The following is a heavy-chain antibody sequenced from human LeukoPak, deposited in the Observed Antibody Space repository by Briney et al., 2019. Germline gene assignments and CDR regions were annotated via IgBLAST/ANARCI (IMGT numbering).Heavy chain of an antibody. V-gene: IGHV3-30*02. Sequence: PGGSLRLSCAASGFTFSSYGMHWVRQAPGKGLEWVAFIRYDGSNRYYADSVKGRFTISRGNSKNTLYLQMNSLRDEDTAVYYCAKDTMPPKEGFDPWGQGTLVTVSS. D-gene: IGHD2-2*01. CDR2: IRYDGSNR. CDR1: GFTFSSYG. J-gene: IGHJ5*02. CDR3: AKDTMPPKEGFDP.